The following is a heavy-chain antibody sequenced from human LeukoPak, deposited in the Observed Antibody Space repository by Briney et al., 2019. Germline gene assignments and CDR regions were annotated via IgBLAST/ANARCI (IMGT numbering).Heavy chain of an antibody. V-gene: IGHV3-7*01. CDR2: IKRDGSEK. Sequence: PGGSLRLSWPASGFTLSSYRMSWVRQAPGKGLEWVANIKRDGSEKYYVDSVKGRFTISRDNAKNSLYLQMNSLRAEDTAVYYCASVRGYDVLGGGDFDYWGQGTLVTVSS. CDR1: GFTLSSYR. D-gene: IGHD5-12*01. CDR3: ASVRGYDVLGGGDFDY. J-gene: IGHJ4*02.